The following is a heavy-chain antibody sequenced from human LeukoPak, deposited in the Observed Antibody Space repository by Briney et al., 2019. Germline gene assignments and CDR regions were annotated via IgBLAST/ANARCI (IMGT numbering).Heavy chain of an antibody. J-gene: IGHJ4*02. V-gene: IGHV4-34*01. CDR3: ASRNFGVVTD. CDR2: ISHRGRT. D-gene: IGHD3-3*01. CDR1: GGSLSDYY. Sequence: SETLSLTCAVYGGSLSDYYWSWIRQSPGKGLEWIGEISHRGRTYYNPSLKSRVTISVDTSKNQFSLKLSSVTAADTAVYYCASRNFGVVTDWGQGTLVTVSS.